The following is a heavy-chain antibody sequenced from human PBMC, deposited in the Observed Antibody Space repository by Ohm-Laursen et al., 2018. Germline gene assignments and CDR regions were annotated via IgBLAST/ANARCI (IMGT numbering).Heavy chain of an antibody. J-gene: IGHJ3*02. CDR1: EYTFTGYH. CDR2: IHPNTGDT. Sequence: SVKVSCKASEYTFTGYHLHWLRQAPGQGLEWMGRIHPNTGDTNYAQKFQGRVTMTRDTSISTAYMELSRLRSDDTAVYYCARDPYITDAFDIWGQGTMVTVSS. V-gene: IGHV1-2*06. D-gene: IGHD3-16*01. CDR3: ARDPYITDAFDI.